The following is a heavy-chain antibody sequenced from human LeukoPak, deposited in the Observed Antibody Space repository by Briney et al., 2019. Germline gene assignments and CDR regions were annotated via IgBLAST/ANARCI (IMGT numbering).Heavy chain of an antibody. V-gene: IGHV4-4*07. J-gene: IGHJ5*02. CDR1: GGSISSYY. Sequence: PSETLSLTCTVSGGSISSYYWSWIRQPAGKGLEWIGRIYTSGSTNYNPSLKSRVTMSVDTSKNQFSLKLSSVTAADTAVYYCARQNSGSYRTTNWFDPWGQGTLVTVSS. D-gene: IGHD3-10*01. CDR3: ARQNSGSYRTTNWFDP. CDR2: IYTSGST.